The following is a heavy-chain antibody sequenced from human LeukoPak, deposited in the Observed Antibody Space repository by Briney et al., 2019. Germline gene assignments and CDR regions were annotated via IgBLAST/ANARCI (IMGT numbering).Heavy chain of an antibody. CDR2: IIPIFGTA. D-gene: IGHD3-10*01. Sequence: ASVKVSCKASGGTFSSHAISWVRQAPGQGLEWMGGIIPIFGTANYAQKFQGRVTITADESTSTAYMELSSLRSEDTAVYYCATSLWPPYYYYYYKDVWGKGTTV. CDR1: GGTFSSHA. V-gene: IGHV1-69*13. J-gene: IGHJ6*03. CDR3: ATSLWPPYYYYYYKDV.